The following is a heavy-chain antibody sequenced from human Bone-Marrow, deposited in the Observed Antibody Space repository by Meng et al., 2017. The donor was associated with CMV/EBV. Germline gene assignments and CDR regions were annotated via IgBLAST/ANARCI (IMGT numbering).Heavy chain of an antibody. Sequence: GESMKISCAASGSTFSSYWMHWVRQAPGKGLEWVSSISSSSSYKYYADSVKGRFTISRDNAKNSLYLQMNSLRAEDTAVYYCAKTYSGRSRLPDYWGQGTLVTVSS. CDR3: AKTYSGRSRLPDY. V-gene: IGHV3-21*01. D-gene: IGHD1-26*01. CDR2: ISSSSSYK. CDR1: GSTFSSYW. J-gene: IGHJ4*02.